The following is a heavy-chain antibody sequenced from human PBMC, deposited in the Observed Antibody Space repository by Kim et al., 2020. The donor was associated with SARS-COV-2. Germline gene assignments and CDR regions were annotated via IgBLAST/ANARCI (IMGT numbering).Heavy chain of an antibody. J-gene: IGHJ6*02. D-gene: IGHD5-18*01. CDR2: IWYDGSNK. Sequence: GGSLGLSCAASGFTFSSYGMHWVRQAPGKGLEWVAVIWYDGSNKYYADSVKGRFTISRDNSKNTLYLQMNSLRAEDTAVYYCAKAPDTAMVHYYYGMDVWGQGTTVTVSS. CDR1: GFTFSSYG. CDR3: AKAPDTAMVHYYYGMDV. V-gene: IGHV3-33*06.